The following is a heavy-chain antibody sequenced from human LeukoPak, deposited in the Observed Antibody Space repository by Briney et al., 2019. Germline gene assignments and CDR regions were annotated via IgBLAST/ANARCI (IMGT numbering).Heavy chain of an antibody. J-gene: IGHJ4*02. CDR1: GYSISSGYY. CDR2: IYHSGST. D-gene: IGHD3-10*01. V-gene: IGHV4-38-2*02. CDR3: ARVSTGNFDY. Sequence: SETLSLTCTVSGYSISSGYYWGWIRQPAGKGLEWIGSIYHSGSTYYNPSLKSRVTISVDTSKNQFSLKLSPVTAADTAVYYCARVSTGNFDYWGQGTLVTVSS.